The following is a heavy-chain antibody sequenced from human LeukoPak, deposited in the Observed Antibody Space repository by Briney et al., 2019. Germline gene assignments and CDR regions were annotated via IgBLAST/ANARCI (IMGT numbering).Heavy chain of an antibody. D-gene: IGHD6-13*01. CDR3: ARGEQLTYNYYYYMDV. V-gene: IGHV3-48*01. Sequence: GGSLRLSCVASGFNFRSYSMNWVCQAPGKGLEWVSYIVDSSSTLYYADSVKGRFTISRDNAKNSLYLQMNSLRAEDTAVYYCARGEQLTYNYYYYMDVWGIGTTVTVSS. J-gene: IGHJ6*03. CDR2: IVDSSSTL. CDR1: GFNFRSYS.